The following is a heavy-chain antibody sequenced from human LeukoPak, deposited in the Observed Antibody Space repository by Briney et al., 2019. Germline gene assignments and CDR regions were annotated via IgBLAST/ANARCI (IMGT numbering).Heavy chain of an antibody. V-gene: IGHV3-74*03. D-gene: IGHD2-15*01. CDR2: VESDGSST. Sequence: PGGSLRLSCAASGFTFSSYRMHWVRQALGEGLVWVSCVESDGSSTKYADSVKGRFTISRDNAKNTLYLQMNSLRLEDTAVYYCARDGGGLGYWGQGTLVTVSS. CDR1: GFTFSSYR. CDR3: ARDGGGLGY. J-gene: IGHJ4*02.